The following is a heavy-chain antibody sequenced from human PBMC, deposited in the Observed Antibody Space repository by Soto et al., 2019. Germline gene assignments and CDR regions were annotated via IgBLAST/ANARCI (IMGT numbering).Heavy chain of an antibody. D-gene: IGHD4-17*01. CDR1: GFTFISYG. CDR2: ISYDGSNK. J-gene: IGHJ6*02. Sequence: QVQLVESGGGVVQPGRSLRLSCAASGFTFISYGMHWVRQAPGKGLEWVAVISYDGSNKYYADSVKGRFTISRDNSKNTLYLQMNSLRAEDTAVYYCAKSAFDYGDYYYYGMDVWGQGTTVTVSS. V-gene: IGHV3-30*18. CDR3: AKSAFDYGDYYYYGMDV.